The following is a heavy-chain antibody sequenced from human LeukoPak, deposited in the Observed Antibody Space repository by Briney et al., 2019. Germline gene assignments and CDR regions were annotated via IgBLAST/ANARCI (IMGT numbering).Heavy chain of an antibody. J-gene: IGHJ5*02. V-gene: IGHV4-34*01. CDR1: GGSFSGYY. Sequence: SETLSLTCAVYGGSFSGYYWSWIRQPPGKGLEWIGEINHSGSTNYNPSLKSRVTISVDTSKNQFSLKLSSVTAADTAVYYCARHRGYYYGSGRHCFDPWGQGTLVTVSS. CDR2: INHSGST. D-gene: IGHD3-10*01. CDR3: ARHRGYYYGSGRHCFDP.